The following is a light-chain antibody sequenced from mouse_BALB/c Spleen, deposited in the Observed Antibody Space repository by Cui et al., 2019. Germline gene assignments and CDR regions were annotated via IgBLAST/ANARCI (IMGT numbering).Light chain of an antibody. CDR1: SSISY. CDR3: QQKSSYPPMIT. J-gene: IGKJ4*01. CDR2: STS. Sequence: QVVLTKSPAIMSASPGEKITITCSASSSISYKHLFQQKPDTSPKLWIYSTSNLASGVPARFSGSGSGSCYSLTIRRMEAEDAAADYCQQKSSYPPMITFGSGTKLEIK. V-gene: IGKV4-57*01.